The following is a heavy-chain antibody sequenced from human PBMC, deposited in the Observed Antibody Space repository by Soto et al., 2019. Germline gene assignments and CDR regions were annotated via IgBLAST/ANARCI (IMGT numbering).Heavy chain of an antibody. V-gene: IGHV1-69*01. Sequence: QVRLVQPGVEVKKPGSSVKVSCKASGGPFSSYAISWVRQAPGQGLEWRGGFIPIFGTANYAQKFQGRVTITADESTSTAYMELSSLRSEDTAVYYCARPSCSSTSCYIPTNYGMDVWGQGTTVTVSS. D-gene: IGHD2-2*02. CDR1: GGPFSSYA. CDR2: FIPIFGTA. J-gene: IGHJ6*02. CDR3: ARPSCSSTSCYIPTNYGMDV.